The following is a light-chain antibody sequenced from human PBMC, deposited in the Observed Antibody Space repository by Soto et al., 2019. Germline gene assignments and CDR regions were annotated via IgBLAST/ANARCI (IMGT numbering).Light chain of an antibody. CDR1: QSVSSSY. CDR2: GAS. Sequence: EIVLTQSPGTLSLSPGERATLSCRASQSVSSSYLAWYQQKPGQAPRQLIYGASSRATGIPDRFSGSGSGTDFTLTITRLEPEDCAVYYCQLYRTSFGGGTRVEIK. V-gene: IGKV3-20*01. J-gene: IGKJ4*01. CDR3: QLYRTS.